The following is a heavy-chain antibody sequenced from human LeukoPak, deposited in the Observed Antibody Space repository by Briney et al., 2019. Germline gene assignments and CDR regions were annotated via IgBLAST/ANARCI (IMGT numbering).Heavy chain of an antibody. J-gene: IGHJ4*02. V-gene: IGHV4-59*01. CDR1: GGSFSSYY. Sequence: SETLSLTCTVSGGSFSSYYWNWIRQPPGKGLEWIGYIHYSGSTSYNPSLKSRVTISIDTSRNQFSLKVNSVTAADTAMYYCATSSSSWANFDYWGQGTLVTVSS. CDR3: ATSSSSWANFDY. CDR2: IHYSGST. D-gene: IGHD6-13*01.